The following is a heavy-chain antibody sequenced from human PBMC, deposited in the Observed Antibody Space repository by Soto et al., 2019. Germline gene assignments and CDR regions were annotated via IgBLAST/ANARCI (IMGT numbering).Heavy chain of an antibody. V-gene: IGHV3-30-3*01. CDR2: ISYDGSNK. CDR1: GFTFSSYA. Sequence: PGGSLRLSCAASGFTFSSYAMHWVRQAPGKGLEWVAVISYDGSNKYYADSVKGRFTISRDNSKNTLYLQMNSLRAEDTAVYYCARVNSSGYYFDYWGQGTLVTVSS. J-gene: IGHJ4*02. CDR3: ARVNSSGYYFDY. D-gene: IGHD3-22*01.